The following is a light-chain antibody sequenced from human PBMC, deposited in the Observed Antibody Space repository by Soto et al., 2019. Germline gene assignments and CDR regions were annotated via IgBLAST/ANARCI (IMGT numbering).Light chain of an antibody. CDR1: ISDVSAYNY. CDR3: TSYAGTYSFFYV. Sequence: QSVLTQPPSASGSRGQSVTISCTGTISDVSAYNYVSWYQQLPGKAPKLIIYEVSKRPSGVPDRFSGSKSGNTASLTVSGLQAEDEADYYCTSYAGTYSFFYVFGTGTKVTVL. J-gene: IGLJ1*01. V-gene: IGLV2-8*01. CDR2: EVS.